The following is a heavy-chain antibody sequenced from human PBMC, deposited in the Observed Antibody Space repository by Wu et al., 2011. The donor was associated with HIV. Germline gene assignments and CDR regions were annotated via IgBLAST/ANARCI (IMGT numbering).Heavy chain of an antibody. CDR3: ARIHGGDFWGGHFGS. V-gene: IGHV1-69*15. J-gene: IGHJ4*02. D-gene: IGHD3-3*01. CDR2: IVPIFGKV. Sequence: QLVQSGAEVKKPGSAVKVSCEASGGVFHSYAINWLRQAPGQGLEWVGRIVPIFGKVHYGQNFQGRVTITADESTNTAYMELSSLRSDDTAVYYCARIHGGDFWGGHFGSWGQGTLVSVSS. CDR1: GGVFHSYA.